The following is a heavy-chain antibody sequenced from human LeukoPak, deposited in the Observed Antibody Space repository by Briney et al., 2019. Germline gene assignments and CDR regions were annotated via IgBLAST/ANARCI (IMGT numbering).Heavy chain of an antibody. D-gene: IGHD6-19*01. J-gene: IGHJ4*02. V-gene: IGHV3-15*01. CDR3: TTDAGYSSGCLVPN. CDR1: GFTFSNAW. Sequence: GGSLRLSCAASGFTFSNAWMSWVRQAPGKGLEWVGRIKSKTDGGTTDYAAPVKGRFTISRDDSKNTLYLQINSLKTEDTAVYYCTTDAGYSSGCLVPNWGQGTLVTVSS. CDR2: IKSKTDGGTT.